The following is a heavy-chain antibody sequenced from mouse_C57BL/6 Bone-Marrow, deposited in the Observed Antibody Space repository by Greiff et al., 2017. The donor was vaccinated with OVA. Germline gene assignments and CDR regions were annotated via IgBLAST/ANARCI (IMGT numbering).Heavy chain of an antibody. CDR3: ASPYKGSFAY. V-gene: IGHV1-82*01. Sequence: VQLVESGPELVKPGASVKISCKASGYAFSSSWMNWVKQRPGKGLEWIGRIYPGDGDTNYNGKFKGKATLTADKSSSTAYMQLSSLTSEDSAVYFCASPYKGSFAYWGQVTLVTVSA. J-gene: IGHJ3*01. CDR2: IYPGDGDT. CDR1: GYAFSSSW. D-gene: IGHD3-3*01.